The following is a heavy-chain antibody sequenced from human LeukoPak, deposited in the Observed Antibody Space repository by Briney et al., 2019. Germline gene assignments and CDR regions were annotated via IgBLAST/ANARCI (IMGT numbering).Heavy chain of an antibody. Sequence: PGGSLRFSCAASGFTVSSNYMSWVRQAPGKGLEWVSVIYSGGTTYYADSVKGRFTISGDNSKNTLYLQMNSLRAEDTAVYYRARVDYGDSQYFQHWGQGTLVTVSS. CDR1: GFTVSSNY. D-gene: IGHD4-17*01. J-gene: IGHJ1*01. CDR3: ARVDYGDSQYFQH. V-gene: IGHV3-53*01. CDR2: IYSGGTT.